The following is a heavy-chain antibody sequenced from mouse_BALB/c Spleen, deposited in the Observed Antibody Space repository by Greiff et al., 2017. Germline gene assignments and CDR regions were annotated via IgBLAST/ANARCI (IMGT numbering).Heavy chain of an antibody. CDR1: GFTFSSYA. Sequence: EVQLVESGGGLVKPGGSLKLSCAASGFTFSSYAMSWVRQTPEKRLEWVATISSGGSYTYYPDSVKGRFTISRDNAKNTLYLQMSSLRSEDTAMDYCARQMDDDKNFDYWGQGTTLTVSS. V-gene: IGHV5-9-3*01. J-gene: IGHJ2*01. D-gene: IGHD2-4*01. CDR3: ARQMDDDKNFDY. CDR2: ISSGGSYT.